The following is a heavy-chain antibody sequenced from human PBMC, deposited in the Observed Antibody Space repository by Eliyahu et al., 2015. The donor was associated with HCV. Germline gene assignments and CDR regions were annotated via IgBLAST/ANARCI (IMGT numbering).Heavy chain of an antibody. J-gene: IGHJ3*02. CDR2: ISXSGST. CDR3: VRGPEGTATFTDSFDI. Sequence: QVRLQESGPGLVKPSETLSLSCSXSGYSSSTDYYLAWXRQPPGKGLEXMGSISXSGSTYXXAALMSRXTISIDTSKSQLFMRLHSVTAGDTALYFCVRGPEGTATFTDSFDIWGQGTMVTVSS. D-gene: IGHD1-1*01. CDR1: GYSSSTDYY. V-gene: IGHV4-38-2*02.